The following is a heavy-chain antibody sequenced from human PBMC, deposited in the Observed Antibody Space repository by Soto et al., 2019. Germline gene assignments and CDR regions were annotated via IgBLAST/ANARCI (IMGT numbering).Heavy chain of an antibody. Sequence: LSLTCSVSGGSIRNYYWSWIRQPPGKGPEWIGYIFYSGSTSYNPSLRSRVTISLDTSKSQFSLKLNSVSPADTALYFCASNFGDYRKFDFWGQGTLVTVSS. J-gene: IGHJ4*02. CDR1: GGSIRNYY. D-gene: IGHD4-17*01. CDR3: ASNFGDYRKFDF. CDR2: IFYSGST. V-gene: IGHV4-59*01.